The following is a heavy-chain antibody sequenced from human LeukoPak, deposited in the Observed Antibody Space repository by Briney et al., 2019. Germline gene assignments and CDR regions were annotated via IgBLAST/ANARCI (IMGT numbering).Heavy chain of an antibody. Sequence: GGSLRLSCAASGFTFRDYGMNWVRQIPGKGLEWVAGINWIGGSTGYADSVKGRFTISRDNSKNTLDLQMNSLRAEDTAVYYCAKDDAWLRYQYWGQGTLVTVSS. CDR3: AKDDAWLRYQY. CDR1: GFTFRDYG. J-gene: IGHJ4*02. D-gene: IGHD3-9*01. CDR2: INWIGGST. V-gene: IGHV3-20*04.